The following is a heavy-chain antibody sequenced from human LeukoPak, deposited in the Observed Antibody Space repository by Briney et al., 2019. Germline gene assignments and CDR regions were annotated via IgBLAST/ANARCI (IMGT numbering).Heavy chain of an antibody. V-gene: IGHV4-31*03. J-gene: IGHJ5*02. CDR3: ARTYMTSARFDP. D-gene: IGHD2-21*02. CDR1: GGSISSGGYY. Sequence: SQTLSLTCTVSGGSISSGGYYWSWIRQHPRKGLEWIGYIHYSGSTYYNPSLKSRITKSVDTSRNRFSLKLSSVTAADTAVYYCARTYMTSARFDPWGQGTLVTVSS. CDR2: IHYSGST.